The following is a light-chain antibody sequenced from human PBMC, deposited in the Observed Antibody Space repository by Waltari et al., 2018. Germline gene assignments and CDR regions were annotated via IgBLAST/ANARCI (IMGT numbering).Light chain of an antibody. V-gene: IGKV2D-30*01. CDR3: MQGTHWPYS. Sequence: DVVLTQSPLSLPVTLGQPASISCRSSQRLVSSDGNTYLNWFQQRPGQSPRRLIYKVSNWDSGVRDRFSGSGSDTDFTLKISRVEAEDVGVYYCMQGTHWPYSFGQGTKLEI. CDR2: KVS. CDR1: QRLVSSDGNTY. J-gene: IGKJ2*03.